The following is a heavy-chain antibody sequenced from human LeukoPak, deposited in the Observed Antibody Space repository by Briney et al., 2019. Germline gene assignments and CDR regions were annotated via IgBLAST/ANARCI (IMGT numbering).Heavy chain of an antibody. CDR2: INHSGST. Sequence: PSETLSLTCAVYGGSFSGYYWSWIRQPPGKGLESIGEINHSGSTNYNPSLKSRVTISVDTSKNQFSLKLSSVTAADTAVYYCARAYCSSTSCYYGYFDYWGQGTLVTVSS. CDR1: GGSFSGYY. J-gene: IGHJ4*02. V-gene: IGHV4-34*01. D-gene: IGHD2-2*01. CDR3: ARAYCSSTSCYYGYFDY.